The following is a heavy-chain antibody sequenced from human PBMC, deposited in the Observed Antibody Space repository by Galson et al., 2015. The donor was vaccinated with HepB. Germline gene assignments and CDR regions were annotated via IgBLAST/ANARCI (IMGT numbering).Heavy chain of an antibody. D-gene: IGHD6-19*01. Sequence: SLRLSCAASGFTFSSYSMNWVRQAPGKGLEWVSYISSSSSTIYYADSVKGRFTISRDNAKSSLYLQMNSLRAEDTAVYYCARDSSGWPQYYFDYWGRGTLVTVSS. CDR3: ARDSSGWPQYYFDY. V-gene: IGHV3-48*04. J-gene: IGHJ4*02. CDR2: ISSSSSTI. CDR1: GFTFSSYS.